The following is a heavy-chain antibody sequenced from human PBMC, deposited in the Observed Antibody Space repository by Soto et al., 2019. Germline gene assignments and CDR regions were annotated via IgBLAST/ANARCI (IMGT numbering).Heavy chain of an antibody. CDR2: ISSSSSYT. Sequence: PGGSLRLSCAASGFTFSDYYMSWIRQAPGKGLEWVSYISSSSSYTNYAESVKGRFTISRDNAKNSLYLQMNSLRAEDTAVYYCARRTHCSGGSCIDYWGQGTLVTVSS. V-gene: IGHV3-11*03. J-gene: IGHJ4*02. CDR1: GFTFSDYY. D-gene: IGHD2-15*01. CDR3: ARRTHCSGGSCIDY.